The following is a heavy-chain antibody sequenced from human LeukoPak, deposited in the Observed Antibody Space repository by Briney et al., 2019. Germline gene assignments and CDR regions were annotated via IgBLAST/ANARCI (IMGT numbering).Heavy chain of an antibody. Sequence: HRASVKVSCKASGYTFTSYGISWVRQAPGQGLEWMGWISAYNGNTNYAQKLQGRVTMTTDASTSTAYMELRSLRSDDTAVYYCARSGRYSSAAFFDPWGQGTLVTVSS. D-gene: IGHD6-19*01. CDR2: ISAYNGNT. CDR3: ARSGRYSSAAFFDP. V-gene: IGHV1-18*01. J-gene: IGHJ5*02. CDR1: GYTFTSYG.